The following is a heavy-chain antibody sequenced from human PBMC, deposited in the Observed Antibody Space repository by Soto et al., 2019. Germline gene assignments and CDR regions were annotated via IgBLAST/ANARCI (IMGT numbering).Heavy chain of an antibody. Sequence: QMRLQESGPGLVKPSGTLSLACAVSGASVSSDNWWRGVRQPRGKGLEWIGEIFHSETTNYNPSLKRRATLSVDKSKNQFCLTLTSVTAADTAVYYCAKNGWYSADIWGQGTMVTVSS. CDR1: GASVSSDNW. CDR3: AKNGWYSADI. V-gene: IGHV4-4*02. J-gene: IGHJ3*02. CDR2: IFHSETT. D-gene: IGHD6-19*01.